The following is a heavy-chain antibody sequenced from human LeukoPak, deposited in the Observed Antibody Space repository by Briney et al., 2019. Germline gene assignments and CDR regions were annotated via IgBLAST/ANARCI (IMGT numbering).Heavy chain of an antibody. Sequence: SVEVSCKASGGTFSNYAISWVRQAPGQGLEWMGGIIPIFGMANYAQKFQGRVTITADESTSTAYIDLSSLRSEDTAVYYCARSREMATMFDVDYWGQGTLVTVSS. J-gene: IGHJ4*02. D-gene: IGHD5-24*01. V-gene: IGHV1-69*01. CDR2: IIPIFGMA. CDR3: ARSREMATMFDVDY. CDR1: GGTFSNYA.